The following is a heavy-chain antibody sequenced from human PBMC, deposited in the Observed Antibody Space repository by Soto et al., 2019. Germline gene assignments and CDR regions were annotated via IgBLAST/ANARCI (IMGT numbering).Heavy chain of an antibody. J-gene: IGHJ6*02. D-gene: IGHD3-10*01. CDR1: GFTFSDDA. Sequence: GGSLRLACLASGFTFSDDAMTWVRHVPGRGLEWVASLDGAGGSTYYADSVRGRFTISRDNSQNTLFLQMKRLTVDDTAIYYCAAPRDEYGSGVSWLTYAMDIWGPGTTVTVSS. CDR2: LDGAGGST. V-gene: IGHV3-23*01. CDR3: AAPRDEYGSGVSWLTYAMDI.